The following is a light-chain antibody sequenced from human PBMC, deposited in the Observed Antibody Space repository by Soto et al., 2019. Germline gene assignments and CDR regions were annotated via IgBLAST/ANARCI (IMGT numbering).Light chain of an antibody. CDR2: SAS. J-gene: IGKJ3*01. CDR1: QDISNS. Sequence: AIRMTQSPSSFSASPGDRVTITCRASQDISNSLAWYQQKPGKAPNLLIYSASTLQSEVPARFSGSGSGTDFHLTISGLQSEDFATCYCQQYYSYPPSLTFGSGTKVEI. V-gene: IGKV1-8*01. CDR3: QQYYSYPPSLT.